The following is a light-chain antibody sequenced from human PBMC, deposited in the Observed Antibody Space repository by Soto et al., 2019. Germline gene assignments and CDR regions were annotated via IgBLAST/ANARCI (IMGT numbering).Light chain of an antibody. Sequence: DIQMTQSPSTLSGSVGDRVTITCRASQTISSWLAWYQQKPGKATKLLIYKASTLKSGVPSRFSGSRSGTEFTLTLSSLQPEDFANYYCQQYNSYSPWTFGQGTKVDIK. CDR3: QQYNSYSPWT. J-gene: IGKJ1*01. V-gene: IGKV1-5*03. CDR1: QTISSW. CDR2: KAS.